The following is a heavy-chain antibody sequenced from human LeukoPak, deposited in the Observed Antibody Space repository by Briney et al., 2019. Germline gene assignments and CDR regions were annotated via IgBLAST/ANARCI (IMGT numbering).Heavy chain of an antibody. CDR2: ISSDGTNT. CDR1: GFTCKRFW. D-gene: IGHD3-16*01. Sequence: VGLLSLSCAATGFTCKRFWLPCVREPPGSGPFSVSRISSDGTNTRYADSVRGRFTVSRDNAKNTLYLQMNSLRVEDSAVYYCARDWGGSGPTSHDYWGQGTLVTVSS. CDR3: ARDWGGSGPTSHDY. J-gene: IGHJ4*02. V-gene: IGHV3-74*01.